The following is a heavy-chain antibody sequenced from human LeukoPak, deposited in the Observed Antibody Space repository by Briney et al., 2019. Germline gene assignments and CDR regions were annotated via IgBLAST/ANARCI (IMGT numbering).Heavy chain of an antibody. CDR3: ARDSLPLGYCSGGSCRQPDY. CDR1: GGSFSGYY. CDR2: INHSGST. D-gene: IGHD2-15*01. V-gene: IGHV4-34*01. J-gene: IGHJ4*02. Sequence: SETLSLTCAVYGGSFSGYYWSWIRQPPGKGLEWIGEINHSGSTNYNPSLKSRVTISVDTSKNQFSLNLSSVTAADTAVYYCARDSLPLGYCSGGSCRQPDYWGQGTLVTVSS.